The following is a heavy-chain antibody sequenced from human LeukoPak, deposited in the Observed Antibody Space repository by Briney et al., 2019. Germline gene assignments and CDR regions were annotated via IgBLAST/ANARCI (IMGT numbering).Heavy chain of an antibody. D-gene: IGHD3-22*01. Sequence: GGSLRLSCAASGFTFSSYAMSWVRQAPGKGLEWVSAISGSGGSTYYADSVKGRFTIPRDNSKNTLYLQMNSLRAEDTAVYYCAKDRVPITMIVVVTYFDYWGQGTLVTVSS. CDR2: ISGSGGST. CDR3: AKDRVPITMIVVVTYFDY. J-gene: IGHJ4*02. CDR1: GFTFSSYA. V-gene: IGHV3-23*01.